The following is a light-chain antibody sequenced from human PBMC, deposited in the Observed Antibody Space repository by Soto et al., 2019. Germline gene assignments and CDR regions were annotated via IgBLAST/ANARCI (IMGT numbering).Light chain of an antibody. CDR2: DAS. J-gene: IGKJ3*01. CDR3: QQRYNWPIT. CDR1: QSVSRS. V-gene: IGKV3-11*01. Sequence: EIVLTQSPATLSLSPGERATLSYRASQSVSRSLAWYQQKPGQAPRLLISDASSRATGIPARFSGSGSGTDFTLTISGLEPEDFAVYYCQQRYNWPITFGPGTKVEIK.